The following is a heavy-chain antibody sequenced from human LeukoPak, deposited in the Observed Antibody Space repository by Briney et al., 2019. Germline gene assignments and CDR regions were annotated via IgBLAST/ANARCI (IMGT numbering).Heavy chain of an antibody. CDR1: GGSFSGYY. J-gene: IGHJ4*02. V-gene: IGHV4-34*01. CDR3: ARARTMVRKVSTMFDY. Sequence: PETLSLTCAVYGGSFSGYYWSWIRQPPGKGLEWIGEINHSGSTNYNPSLKSRVTISVDTSKNQFSLKLSSVTAADTAVYYCARARTMVRKVSTMFDYWGQGTLVTVSS. CDR2: INHSGST. D-gene: IGHD3-10*01.